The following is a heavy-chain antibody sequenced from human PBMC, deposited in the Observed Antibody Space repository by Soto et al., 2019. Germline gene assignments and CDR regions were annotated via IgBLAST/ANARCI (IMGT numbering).Heavy chain of an antibody. CDR2: VYWDDSK. J-gene: IGHJ4*02. CDR1: GFSLSTRDVG. V-gene: IGHV2-5*02. CDR3: AHCRGGVASF. Sequence: QITLNESGPTLVKPTQTLTLTCTFSGFSLSTRDVGVGWIRQPPGEALEWLGVVYWDDSKTYSPSLESRLTITQDTSKSQVVLRMTKIDPVDAATYYCAHCRGGVASFWGQGTLVTVSS. D-gene: IGHD2-2*01.